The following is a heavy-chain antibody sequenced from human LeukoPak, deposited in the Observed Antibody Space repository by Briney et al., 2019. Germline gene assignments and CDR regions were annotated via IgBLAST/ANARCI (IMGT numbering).Heavy chain of an antibody. Sequence: SETLSLTCTVSGGSISSSSYYWGWIRQPPGKELQWIASVYYSGSTNYNPSLKSRVTISVDTSKNQFSLKLSSVTAADTAVYYCARDAGDTLNNWFDPWGQGTLVTVSS. CDR2: VYYSGST. CDR1: GGSISSSSYY. D-gene: IGHD2-21*02. J-gene: IGHJ5*02. V-gene: IGHV4-39*07. CDR3: ARDAGDTLNNWFDP.